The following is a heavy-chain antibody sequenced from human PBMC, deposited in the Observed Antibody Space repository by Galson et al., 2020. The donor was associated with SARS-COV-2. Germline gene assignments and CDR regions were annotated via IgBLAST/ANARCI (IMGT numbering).Heavy chain of an antibody. D-gene: IGHD2-2*01. Sequence: SETLSLTCAVDGGSFSGYYWIWIRQPPGKGLEWIGEIDHSGSNNYNPSLKSRLTLSIDTSKNHFSLTLRSVTTADTAVYYCARGNVLVPASPWGQGTLVTVSS. V-gene: IGHV4-34*01. J-gene: IGHJ5*02. CDR2: IDHSGSN. CDR1: GGSFSGYY. CDR3: ARGNVLVPASP.